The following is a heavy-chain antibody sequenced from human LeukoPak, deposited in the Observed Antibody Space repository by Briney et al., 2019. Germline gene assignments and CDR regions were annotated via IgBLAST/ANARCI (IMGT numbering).Heavy chain of an antibody. V-gene: IGHV7-4-1*02. J-gene: IGHJ3*01. Sequence: ASVKVSCKASGYTFTSYAMNWVRQAPGQGLEWLGWINTNTGNPTYAQGFTGRFVFSLDTSVSTAYLQISSLKAEDTAVYYCARDQRYYDSSGYPEDGFDVWGQGTMVTVSS. CDR1: GYTFTSYA. CDR2: INTNTGNP. D-gene: IGHD3-22*01. CDR3: ARDQRYYDSSGYPEDGFDV.